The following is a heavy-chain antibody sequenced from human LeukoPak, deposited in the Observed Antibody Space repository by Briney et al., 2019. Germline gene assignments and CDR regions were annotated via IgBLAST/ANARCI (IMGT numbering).Heavy chain of an antibody. J-gene: IGHJ4*02. V-gene: IGHV4-61*08. CDR2: VYYISNT. CDR3: ARTQSQSGSYRYYFGY. Sequence: PSETLSLTCTVSGASVGSAGYYWSWIRQPPGGGLEWIGYVYYISNTNYNPSLKSRVTMSVNPSENQSSLKLNSVTAADTAMYYCARTQSQSGSYRYYFGYWGQGTLVTVSS. D-gene: IGHD1-26*01. CDR1: GASVGSAGYY.